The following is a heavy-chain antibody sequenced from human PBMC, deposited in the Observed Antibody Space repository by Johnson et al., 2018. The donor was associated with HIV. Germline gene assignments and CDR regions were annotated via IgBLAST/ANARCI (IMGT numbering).Heavy chain of an antibody. D-gene: IGHD3-22*01. Sequence: VQLVESGGGLVQPGGSLRLSCAASGFTFDDYGMSWVRQPPGKGLEWVSVIYSGGTRYYAESVKGRFTISRDKSKNTLYLQMNSLRVEDTAIYYCASNYDSSLDAFDIGGQGTMVTVSS. CDR2: IYSGGTR. V-gene: IGHV3-66*01. CDR1: GFTFDDYG. J-gene: IGHJ3*02. CDR3: ASNYDSSLDAFDI.